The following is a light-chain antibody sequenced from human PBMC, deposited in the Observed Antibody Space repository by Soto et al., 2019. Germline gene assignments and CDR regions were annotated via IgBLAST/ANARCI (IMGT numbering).Light chain of an antibody. CDR2: GAS. V-gene: IGKV3-20*01. CDR1: QSVSSTY. CDR3: QQNGISPLT. Sequence: EIVLTQSPGTLSLSPGERATLSCRASQSVSSTYLAWYQQKPGQAPRLLIYGASNRATGIPDRFSGSGSETDFTLTISRLEPEDFAVYYCQQNGISPLTFGGGAKVEIK. J-gene: IGKJ4*01.